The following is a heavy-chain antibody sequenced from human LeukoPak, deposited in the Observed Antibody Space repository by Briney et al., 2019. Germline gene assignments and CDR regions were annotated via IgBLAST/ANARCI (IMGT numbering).Heavy chain of an antibody. V-gene: IGHV1-18*01. D-gene: IGHD2-2*01. Sequence: VASVKVSCKASGYTFSTYGISWVRQAPGQRLEWMGWINTYNGHTKFAQKLQGRVTMTTDTSTTTAYMELRSLRSDDTAVYYCARVDCGSIGCYYLMAYPDYWGQGTLVTVSS. J-gene: IGHJ4*02. CDR2: INTYNGHT. CDR1: GYTFSTYG. CDR3: ARVDCGSIGCYYLMAYPDY.